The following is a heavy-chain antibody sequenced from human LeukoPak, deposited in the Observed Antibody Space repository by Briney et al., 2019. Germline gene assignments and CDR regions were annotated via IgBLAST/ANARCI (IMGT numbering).Heavy chain of an antibody. Sequence: PGGSLRLSCAASGFTFSSYGMHWVRQAPGKGLEWVAVISYDGSNKYYADSVKGRFTISRDNSKNTLYLQMNSLRAEDTAVYYCALTKAGQLVLVVGAFDIWGQGTMVTVSS. D-gene: IGHD6-6*01. V-gene: IGHV3-30*03. J-gene: IGHJ3*02. CDR2: ISYDGSNK. CDR3: ALTKAGQLVLVVGAFDI. CDR1: GFTFSSYG.